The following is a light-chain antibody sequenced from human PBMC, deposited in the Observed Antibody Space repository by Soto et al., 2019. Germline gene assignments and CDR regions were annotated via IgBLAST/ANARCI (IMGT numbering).Light chain of an antibody. CDR2: EVS. CDR3: ISYAGSTLLYV. CDR1: SSDVGGYNY. Sequence: QSALTQPPYASGSPGQSVTISCTGTSSDVGGYNYVSWYQQHPGKAPKLMIYEVSKRPSGVPDRFSGSKSGNTASLTVSGLQAEDEADYYCISYAGSTLLYVFGTGTKVTVL. V-gene: IGLV2-8*01. J-gene: IGLJ1*01.